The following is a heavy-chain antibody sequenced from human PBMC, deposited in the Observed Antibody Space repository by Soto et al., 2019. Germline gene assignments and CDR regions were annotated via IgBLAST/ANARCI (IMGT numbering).Heavy chain of an antibody. V-gene: IGHV3-30*18. CDR2: ISYDGSNR. D-gene: IGHD3-10*01. CDR3: AKLFRSSGSHLDY. J-gene: IGHJ4*02. CDR1: GFTFNTYG. Sequence: QVQLVESGGGVVQPGRSLRLSCAASGFTFNTYGMQWVRQAPGRGLEWVAVISYDGSNRYYGDSVQGRFAISRDNSKNTLYLQMNSLRAEDAALYYRAKLFRSSGSHLDYWGQGTLVNVSS.